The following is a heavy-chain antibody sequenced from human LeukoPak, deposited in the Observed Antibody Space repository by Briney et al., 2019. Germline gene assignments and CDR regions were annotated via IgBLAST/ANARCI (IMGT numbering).Heavy chain of an antibody. CDR2: SYHSGST. CDR3: ARDYADILTGYQWHYYFDY. Sequence: SSETLSLTCTVSGYSISSDYRWGWIRQPPGKGLEWIGSSYHSGSTSYNPSLKSRVTISVDMSKNQFSLKMTSVTAADTAVYYCARDYADILTGYQWHYYFDYWGQGTLVTVSS. V-gene: IGHV4-38-2*02. J-gene: IGHJ4*02. D-gene: IGHD3-9*01. CDR1: GYSISSDYR.